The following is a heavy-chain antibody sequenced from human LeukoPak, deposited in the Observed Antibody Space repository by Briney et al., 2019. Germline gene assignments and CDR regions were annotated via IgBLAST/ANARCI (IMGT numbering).Heavy chain of an antibody. Sequence: GGSLRPSCAASGFTFSSYSMNWVRQAPGKGLEWVSSISSSSSYIYYADSVKGRFTISRDNAKNSLYLQMNSLRAEDTAVYYCARDNRDYGDYVTAFDYWGQGTLVTVSS. J-gene: IGHJ4*02. CDR3: ARDNRDYGDYVTAFDY. V-gene: IGHV3-21*01. CDR2: ISSSSSYI. D-gene: IGHD4-17*01. CDR1: GFTFSSYS.